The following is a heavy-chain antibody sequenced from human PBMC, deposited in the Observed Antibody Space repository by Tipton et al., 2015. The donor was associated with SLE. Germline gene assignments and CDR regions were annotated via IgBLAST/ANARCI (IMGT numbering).Heavy chain of an antibody. CDR1: GFTFSSYA. J-gene: IGHJ4*02. CDR3: AKVRGSSSY. D-gene: IGHD6-13*01. V-gene: IGHV3-23*03. Sequence: SLRLSCAASGFTFSSYAMHWVRQAPGKGLEWVSVVYGGGGTYYADPVKGRFTISRDNSKNTLYLQMNSLRAEDTAVYYCAKVRGSSSYWGQGTLVTVSS. CDR2: VYGGGGT.